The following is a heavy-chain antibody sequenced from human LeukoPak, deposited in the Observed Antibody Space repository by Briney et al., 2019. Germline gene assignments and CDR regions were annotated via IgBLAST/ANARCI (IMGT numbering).Heavy chain of an antibody. D-gene: IGHD4-17*01. J-gene: IGHJ4*02. Sequence: ASVKVSCKASGYTFTGYYMHWVRQAPGQGLEWMGWINPNSGGTNYAQKFQGRVTMTSDTSISTAYMELSRLRSDDTAVYYCASNDYGDYAQPIDYWGQGTLVTVSS. CDR2: INPNSGGT. CDR3: ASNDYGDYAQPIDY. CDR1: GYTFTGYY. V-gene: IGHV1-2*02.